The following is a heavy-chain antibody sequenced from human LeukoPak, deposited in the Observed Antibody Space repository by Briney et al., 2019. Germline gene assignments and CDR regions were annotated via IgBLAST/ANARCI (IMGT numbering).Heavy chain of an antibody. D-gene: IGHD3-9*01. CDR3: ATIRRYFDWLLHDAFDI. Sequence: ASVKVSCKVSGYTLTELSMRWVRQAPGKGLEWMGGFDPEDGETIYAQKFQGRVTMTEDTSTDTAYMELSSLRSEDTAVYYCATIRRYFDWLLHDAFDIWGQGTMVTVSS. J-gene: IGHJ3*02. CDR2: FDPEDGET. V-gene: IGHV1-24*01. CDR1: GYTLTELS.